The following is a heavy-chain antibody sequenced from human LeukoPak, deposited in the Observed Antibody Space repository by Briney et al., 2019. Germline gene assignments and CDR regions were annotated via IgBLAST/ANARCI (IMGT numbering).Heavy chain of an antibody. CDR2: IYYSGST. D-gene: IGHD6-13*01. V-gene: IGHV4-59*01. Sequence: SQTLSLTCTVSGGSISSYYWSWIRQPPGKGLEWIGDIYYSGSTNYNPSLKSRVTISVDTSKNQFSLKLSSVTAADTAVYYCARGIAAAGALGFDPWGQGTLVTVSS. J-gene: IGHJ5*02. CDR1: GGSISSYY. CDR3: ARGIAAAGALGFDP.